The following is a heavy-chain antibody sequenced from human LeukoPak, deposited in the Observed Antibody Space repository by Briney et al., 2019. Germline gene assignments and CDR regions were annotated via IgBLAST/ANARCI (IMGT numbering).Heavy chain of an antibody. CDR2: IYHSGST. Sequence: SGTLSLTCTVSGYSISSGYYWGWIRQPPGKGLEWIGTIYHSGSTYYTPSLKSRVTIPVDTSKNQFSLKLTSLTAADTAVYYCARVSGYCSGTICYRYYCDYWGQGNLVTVSS. V-gene: IGHV4-38-2*02. D-gene: IGHD2-2*03. J-gene: IGHJ4*02. CDR3: ARVSGYCSGTICYRYYCDY. CDR1: GYSISSGYY.